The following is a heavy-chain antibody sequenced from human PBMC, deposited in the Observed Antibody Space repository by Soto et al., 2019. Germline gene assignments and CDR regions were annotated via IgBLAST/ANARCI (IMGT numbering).Heavy chain of an antibody. CDR3: ARGQVGATLYNWFDP. CDR2: INAGNGNT. V-gene: IGHV1-3*01. Sequence: GASVKVSCKASGYTFTSYAMHWVRQAPGQRLEWMGWINAGNGNTKYSQKFQGRVTITRDTSASTAYMELSSLRSEDTAVYYCARGQVGATLYNWFDPWGQGTLVTVSS. D-gene: IGHD1-26*01. J-gene: IGHJ5*02. CDR1: GYTFTSYA.